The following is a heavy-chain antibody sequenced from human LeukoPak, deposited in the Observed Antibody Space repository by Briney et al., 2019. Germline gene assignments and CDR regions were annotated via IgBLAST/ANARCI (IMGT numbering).Heavy chain of an antibody. V-gene: IGHV3-7*01. CDR2: IKPDGSEK. D-gene: IGHD3-3*01. CDR1: GFMFSSYW. J-gene: IGHJ4*02. CDR3: ARDYDFWSGYYSDYFNA. Sequence: GGSLRLSCAASGFMFSSYWMSWVRQAPGNGLEWVATIKPDGSEKYYVDTVKGRFTISRDNAKNSLYLQMNSLRAEDTAVYYCARDYDFWSGYYSDYFNAWGQGILVTVSS.